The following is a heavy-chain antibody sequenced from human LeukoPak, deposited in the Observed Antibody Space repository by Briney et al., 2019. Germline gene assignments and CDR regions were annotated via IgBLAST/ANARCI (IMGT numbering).Heavy chain of an antibody. Sequence: ASAKVSCKASGYTFTGYYMHWVRQAPGQGLEWMGWINPNSGGTNYAQKFQGRVTMTRDTSISTAYMELSRLRSDDTAVYYCARDSRYCSGGSCYSEGVGYWGQGTLVTVSS. CDR1: GYTFTGYY. CDR2: INPNSGGT. V-gene: IGHV1-2*02. D-gene: IGHD2-15*01. J-gene: IGHJ4*02. CDR3: ARDSRYCSGGSCYSEGVGY.